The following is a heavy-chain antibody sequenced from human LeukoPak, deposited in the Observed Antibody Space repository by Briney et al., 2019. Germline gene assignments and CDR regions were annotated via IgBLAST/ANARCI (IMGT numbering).Heavy chain of an antibody. Sequence: SVKVPCKASGGTFSSYAISWVRQAPGQGLEWMGRIIPILGIANYAQKFQGRVTITADKSTRTAYMELSSLRSEATAVYYCARGRVSGSGSFPFDYWGQGTLVTVSS. CDR2: IIPILGIA. D-gene: IGHD3-10*01. V-gene: IGHV1-69*04. J-gene: IGHJ4*02. CDR3: ARGRVSGSGSFPFDY. CDR1: GGTFSSYA.